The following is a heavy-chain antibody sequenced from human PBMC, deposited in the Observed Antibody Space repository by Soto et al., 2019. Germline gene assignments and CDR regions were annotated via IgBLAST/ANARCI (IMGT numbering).Heavy chain of an antibody. CDR2: IYYSGSK. Sequence: SDTLSLACTVSGGSSSRGEDYWSWIRQPPGKGLEWIGYIYYSGSKYYNPYLKSRVTISVATSKAQFSLKLSSGTAADTAVYYCARVGIVGATNQFDSWGPGTLVTVSS. CDR3: ARVGIVGATNQFDS. V-gene: IGHV4-30-4*02. CDR1: GGSSSRGEDY. J-gene: IGHJ4*02. D-gene: IGHD1-26*01.